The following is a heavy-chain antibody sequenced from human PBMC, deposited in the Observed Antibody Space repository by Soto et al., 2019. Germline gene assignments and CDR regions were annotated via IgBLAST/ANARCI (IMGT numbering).Heavy chain of an antibody. D-gene: IGHD3-10*01. V-gene: IGHV1-18*01. Sequence: QVQLVQSGAEVKKPGASVKVSCKASGYTFTSYGISWVRQAPGQGLEWMGWISAYNGNTNYARKLQGRVTMTTDTSTSTAYMELRSLRSDDTAVYYCARANPLYGSGDVFDYWGQGTLVTVSS. CDR2: ISAYNGNT. CDR1: GYTFTSYG. CDR3: ARANPLYGSGDVFDY. J-gene: IGHJ4*02.